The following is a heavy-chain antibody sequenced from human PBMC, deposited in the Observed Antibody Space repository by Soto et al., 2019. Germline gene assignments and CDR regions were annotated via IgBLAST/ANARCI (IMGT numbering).Heavy chain of an antibody. CDR1: GFTFSSYS. J-gene: IGHJ4*02. CDR2: ISSSSSYI. Sequence: EVQLVESGGGLVKPGGSLRLSCAASGFTFSSYSMNWVRQAPGKGLEWVSSISSSSSYIYYADSVKGRFTISRDNAKNTLYRKMNTLRPENRAVYYVAKDPVSVIDSLAYGGQGPRVTFPS. D-gene: IGHD1-20*01. V-gene: IGHV3-21*01. CDR3: AKDPVSVIDSLAY.